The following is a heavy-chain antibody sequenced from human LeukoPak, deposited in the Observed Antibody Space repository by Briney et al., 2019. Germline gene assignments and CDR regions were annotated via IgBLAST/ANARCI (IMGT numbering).Heavy chain of an antibody. V-gene: IGHV1-69*10. J-gene: IGHJ4*02. CDR2: IIPILGIA. CDR3: ARDRHSNYNFDY. Sequence: GASVKVSCKASGGTFSSYAISWVRQAPGQGLEWMGGIIPILGIANYAQKFQGRVTITADKSTSTAYMELSSLRSEDTAVYYCARDRHSNYNFDYWGQGTLVTVSS. D-gene: IGHD4-11*01. CDR1: GGTFSSYA.